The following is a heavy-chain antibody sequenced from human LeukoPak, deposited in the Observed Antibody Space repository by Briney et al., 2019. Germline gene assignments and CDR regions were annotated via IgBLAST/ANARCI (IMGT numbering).Heavy chain of an antibody. D-gene: IGHD3-10*01. Sequence: SETLSLTCAVYGGSFSGYYWSWIRQPPGKGLEWIGEINHSGSTNYNPSLKSRVTISVDTSKNQFSLKLSSVTAVDTAVYYCARARYYYGSGSYYWFDPWGQGTLVTVSS. V-gene: IGHV4-34*01. CDR3: ARARYYYGSGSYYWFDP. CDR2: INHSGST. CDR1: GGSFSGYY. J-gene: IGHJ5*02.